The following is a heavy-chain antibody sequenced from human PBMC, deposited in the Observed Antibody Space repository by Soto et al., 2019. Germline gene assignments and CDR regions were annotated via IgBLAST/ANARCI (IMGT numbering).Heavy chain of an antibody. CDR1: GFAFNNYG. V-gene: IGHV3-21*01. Sequence: GGSLRLSCTVSGFAFNNYGINWVRQAPGKGLEWVSSISKSDYTYYSDSVKGRFAVSRDNAKSSVSLQMNTLRVEDTAVYYCAREDSIIIPAVSDFWGQGTLVTVSS. CDR3: AREDSIIIPAVSDF. D-gene: IGHD2-2*01. CDR2: ISKSDYT. J-gene: IGHJ4*02.